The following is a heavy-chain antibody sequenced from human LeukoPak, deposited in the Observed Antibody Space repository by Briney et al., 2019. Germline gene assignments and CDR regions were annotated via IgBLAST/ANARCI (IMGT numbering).Heavy chain of an antibody. V-gene: IGHV5-51*01. CDR1: GYSFTSYW. Sequence: GESLKISCKGSGYSFTSYWIGWVRQMPGKGLEWMGIIYPGDSDTRYSPSFQGQVTISADKSISTAYLQWSSLKASDTAMYYCARGPYCSSTSCYPYASDIWGQGTMVTVSS. J-gene: IGHJ3*02. D-gene: IGHD2-2*01. CDR2: IYPGDSDT. CDR3: ARGPYCSSTSCYPYASDI.